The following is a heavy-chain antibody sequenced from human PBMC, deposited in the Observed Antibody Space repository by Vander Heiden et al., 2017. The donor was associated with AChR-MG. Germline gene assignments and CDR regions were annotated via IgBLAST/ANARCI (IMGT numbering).Heavy chain of an antibody. Sequence: QVQLQQWGAGLLKPSETLSLTCGVSGGSFSSHYWPWLRQTPGKGLEWIGEINHTGSTNRNPSLESRVTLSIDTSKKQFSLKLSSVTAADTAVYFCARRGYYDGTSYYYYWGQGTLVTVSS. V-gene: IGHV4-34*01. CDR1: GGSFSSHY. CDR3: ARRGYYDGTSYYYY. J-gene: IGHJ4*02. CDR2: INHTGST. D-gene: IGHD3-22*01.